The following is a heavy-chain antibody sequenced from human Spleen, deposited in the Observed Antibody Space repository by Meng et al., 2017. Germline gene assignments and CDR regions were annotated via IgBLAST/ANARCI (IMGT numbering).Heavy chain of an antibody. CDR3: ARDRVAVADPFDY. CDR1: GYTFTSYA. V-gene: IGHV7-4-1*02. D-gene: IGHD6-19*01. Sequence: QVQLVQSGSGLKKPGASVQVSCKASGYTFTSYAINWLRQAPGQGLEWMGWINTNTGNPIYAQGFTGRFVFSLDTSVSTAYLQISGLRAEDSAVYYCARDRVAVADPFDYWGQGTLVTVSS. CDR2: INTNTGNP. J-gene: IGHJ4*02.